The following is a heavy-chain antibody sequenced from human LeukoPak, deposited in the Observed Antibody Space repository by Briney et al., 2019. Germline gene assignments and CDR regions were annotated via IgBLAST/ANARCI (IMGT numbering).Heavy chain of an antibody. J-gene: IGHJ1*01. CDR2: TYYRSKWYN. D-gene: IGHD6-13*01. CDR3: ARLVGNSWVVD. Sequence: SQTLSLTCAISGDSVSSNSAAWNRIRQSPSRGLEWLGRTYYRSKWYNDYAVSVKSRLRINPDTSKNQLSLQLNSVTPEDTAVYYCARLVGNSWVVDCGQGSPLTVSS. CDR1: GDSVSSNSAA. V-gene: IGHV6-1*01.